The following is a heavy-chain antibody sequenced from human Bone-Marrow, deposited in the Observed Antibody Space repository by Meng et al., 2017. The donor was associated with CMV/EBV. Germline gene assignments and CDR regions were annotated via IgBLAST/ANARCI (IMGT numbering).Heavy chain of an antibody. CDR1: GYTFTSNG. CDR2: NSAYNGNT. Sequence: VTLVQSGAGGHRPGASVKATCKSSGYTFTSNGITWVRQAPGQGLEWMGWNSAYNGNTNYAQKLQGRVTMTTDTSTSTAYMELRSLRSDDTAVYYCARAGGWELLVGDWYFDLWGRGTLVTVSS. CDR3: ARAGGWELLVGDWYFDL. J-gene: IGHJ2*01. D-gene: IGHD1-26*01. V-gene: IGHV1-18*01.